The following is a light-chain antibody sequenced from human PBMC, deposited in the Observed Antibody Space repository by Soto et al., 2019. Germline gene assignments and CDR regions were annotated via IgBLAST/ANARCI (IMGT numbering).Light chain of an antibody. Sequence: EIVLTQSPGTLSLSPGERATLSCRASQSVSSSYLAWYQQKPGQALRLVISAASSRATGIPDRFSGSGSGTDFTLTISRLEPEDFAVYYCQQYGRSPRTFGQGTKVDIK. CDR1: QSVSSSY. CDR3: QQYGRSPRT. J-gene: IGKJ1*01. V-gene: IGKV3-20*01. CDR2: AAS.